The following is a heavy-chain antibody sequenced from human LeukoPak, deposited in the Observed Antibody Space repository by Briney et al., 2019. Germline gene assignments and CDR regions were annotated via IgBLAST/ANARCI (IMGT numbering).Heavy chain of an antibody. CDR1: GFTFTSYA. Sequence: SCKASGFTFTSYAMHWVRQAPGKGLEYVSAISSNGGSTYYANSVKGRFTISRDNSKNTLYLQMGSLRAEDMAVYYCAREGGYCSSTSCYHFDYWGQGTLVTVSS. V-gene: IGHV3-64*01. J-gene: IGHJ4*02. CDR2: ISSNGGST. D-gene: IGHD2-2*01. CDR3: AREGGYCSSTSCYHFDY.